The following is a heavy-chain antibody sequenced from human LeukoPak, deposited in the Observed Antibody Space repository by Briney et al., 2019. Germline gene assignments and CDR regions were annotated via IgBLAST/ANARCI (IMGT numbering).Heavy chain of an antibody. J-gene: IGHJ3*02. CDR2: IYYSGST. CDR1: GGSIRSYY. D-gene: IGHD1-26*01. Sequence: SETLSLTCTVSGGSIRSYYWSWIRQPPGKGLEWIAYIYYSGSTNYNPSLKSRVTISVDTSKNQFSLKLSSVTAADTAVYYCARDGSYGAFDIWGQGTMVTVSS. V-gene: IGHV4-59*01. CDR3: ARDGSYGAFDI.